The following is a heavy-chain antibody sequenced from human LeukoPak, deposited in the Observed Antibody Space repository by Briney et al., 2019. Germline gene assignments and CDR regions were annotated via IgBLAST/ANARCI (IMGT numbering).Heavy chain of an antibody. J-gene: IGHJ4*02. CDR1: GGTLSSYA. Sequence: SVKVSCKASGGTLSSYAISWVRQAPGQGLEWMGGIIPIFGTANYAQKFQGRVTITADESTSTAYMELRSLRSDDTAVYYCARGITGYDSGWYGRGDTFDYWGQGTLVTVPS. CDR2: IIPIFGTA. CDR3: ARGITGYDSGWYGRGDTFDY. D-gene: IGHD6-19*01. V-gene: IGHV1-69*13.